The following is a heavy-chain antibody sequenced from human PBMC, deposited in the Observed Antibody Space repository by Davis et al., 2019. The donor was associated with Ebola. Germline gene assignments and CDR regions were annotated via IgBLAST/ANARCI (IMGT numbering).Heavy chain of an antibody. CDR1: GYSINTYY. J-gene: IGHJ6*02. Sequence: SETLSLTCTVSGYSINTYYWNWIRQPPGKGLEWIGYIYYSGSTNYNPSLKSRVTMSVDTSKNQFSLKLSSVTAADTAVYYCARGNYGDYIVLYYYNMDVWGQGTTVTVSS. CDR2: IYYSGST. CDR3: ARGNYGDYIVLYYYNMDV. D-gene: IGHD4-17*01. V-gene: IGHV4-59*01.